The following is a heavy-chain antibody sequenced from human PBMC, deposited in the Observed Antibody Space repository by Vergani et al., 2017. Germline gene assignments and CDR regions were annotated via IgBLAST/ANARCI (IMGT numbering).Heavy chain of an antibody. V-gene: IGHV4-31*03. D-gene: IGHD3-10*01. CDR2: IYYSGST. CDR3: ARSLGGLGYYYGSGSYHNWFDP. CDR1: GGSISSGGYY. Sequence: QVQLQESGPGLVKPSQTLSLTCTVSGGSISSGGYYWSWIRQHPGKGLEWIGYIYYSGSTYYNPSPKSRVTISVDTSKNQFSLKLSSVTGADTAVYYCARSLGGLGYYYGSGSYHNWFDPWGQGTLVTVSS. J-gene: IGHJ5*02.